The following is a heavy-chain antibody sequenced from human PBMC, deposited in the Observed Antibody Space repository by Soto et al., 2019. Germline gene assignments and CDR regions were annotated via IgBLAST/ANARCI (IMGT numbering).Heavy chain of an antibody. V-gene: IGHV3-23*01. Sequence: GGSMRLSCAASGLTFSNYAVTWVRKAPGKGLEWVSTISGSGGSTYYADSVKGRFTISRDNSKNTLYLQMNSLRAEDTAVYYCAKDQGSSWYEIDYWGQGTLVTVSS. D-gene: IGHD6-13*01. CDR1: GLTFSNYA. J-gene: IGHJ4*02. CDR3: AKDQGSSWYEIDY. CDR2: ISGSGGST.